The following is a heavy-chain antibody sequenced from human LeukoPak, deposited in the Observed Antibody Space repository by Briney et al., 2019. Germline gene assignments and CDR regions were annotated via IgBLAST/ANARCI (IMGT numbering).Heavy chain of an antibody. D-gene: IGHD4-17*01. V-gene: IGHV4-59*01. CDR1: GGSMSDSY. Sequence: PSETLSLTCTVSGGSMSDSYWSWIRQPPGKGLEWIGYINYSGNTNYNPSLKSRVTISVDTSKNQFSLRLTSVTAADTAVFYCASEGRQDYVYFDYWGQGSLVTVSS. CDR3: ASEGRQDYVYFDY. CDR2: INYSGNT. J-gene: IGHJ4*02.